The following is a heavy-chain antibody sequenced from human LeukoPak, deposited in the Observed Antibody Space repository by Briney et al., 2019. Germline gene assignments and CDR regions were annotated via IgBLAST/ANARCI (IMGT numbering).Heavy chain of an antibody. CDR3: ARDPSRLAVGPGGFDY. Sequence: GGSLRLSCAASGFTFSSYWMHWVRQAPGKGLVWVSRINSDGSSTSYADSVKGRFTISRDNAKNTLYLQMASLRAEDTAVYYCARDPSRLAVGPGGFDYWGQGTLVTVSS. D-gene: IGHD6-19*01. V-gene: IGHV3-74*01. J-gene: IGHJ4*02. CDR1: GFTFSSYW. CDR2: INSDGSST.